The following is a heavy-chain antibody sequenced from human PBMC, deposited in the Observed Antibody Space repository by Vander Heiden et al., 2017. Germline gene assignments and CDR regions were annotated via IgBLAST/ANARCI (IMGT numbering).Heavy chain of an antibody. CDR1: GYNFRGYV. D-gene: IGHD3-10*01. CDR3: ARDLTRVRGVVSLDGMDV. Sequence: QVQLVHSGAEVKKPGASVKLSCKAPGYNFRGYVVHWVRQASGQRLEWMGWINAGNYNTKYSQNFQGRVTMTMDTSASTLYMEVSSLRSEDSAVYYCARDLTRVRGVVSLDGMDVWGQGTTVTVSS. J-gene: IGHJ6*02. V-gene: IGHV1-3*01. CDR2: INAGNYNT.